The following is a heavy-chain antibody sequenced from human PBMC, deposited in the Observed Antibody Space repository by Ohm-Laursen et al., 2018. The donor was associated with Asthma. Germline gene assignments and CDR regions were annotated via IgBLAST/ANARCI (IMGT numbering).Heavy chain of an antibody. J-gene: IGHJ4*02. V-gene: IGHV3-21*01. D-gene: IGHD3-22*01. Sequence: SLRLSCTASGFTFSSYSMNWVRQAPGKGLEWVSSISSSSSYIYYADSVKGRFTISRDNAKNSLYLQMNSLRAEDTAVYYCARGLWDYDSSGYYPFDYWGQGTLVTVSS. CDR3: ARGLWDYDSSGYYPFDY. CDR1: GFTFSSYS. CDR2: ISSSSSYI.